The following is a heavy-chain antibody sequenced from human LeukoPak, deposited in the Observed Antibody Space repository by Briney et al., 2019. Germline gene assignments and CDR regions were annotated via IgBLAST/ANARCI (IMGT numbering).Heavy chain of an antibody. CDR3: ARAEMSPFWSASYSGSYSFDY. CDR1: GYSFTVYY. J-gene: IGHJ4*02. CDR2: INPNSGGT. V-gene: IGHV1-2*02. Sequence: GASVKVSCKASGYSFTVYYIHRVRQAPGQGLEWLGCINPNSGGTNYAQKFQGRVTMTRDTSIRTAYLHLSGLSSDDTAVYFCARAEMSPFWSASYSGSYSFDYWGQGTLVTASS. D-gene: IGHD3-3*01.